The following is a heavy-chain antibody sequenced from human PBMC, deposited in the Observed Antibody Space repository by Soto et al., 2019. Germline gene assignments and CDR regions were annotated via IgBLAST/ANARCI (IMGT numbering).Heavy chain of an antibody. CDR1: GFTFSSYA. CDR2: ISYDGSNK. V-gene: IGHV3-30-3*01. J-gene: IGHJ6*02. D-gene: IGHD3-10*01. Sequence: PGGSLRLSCAASGFTFSSYAMHWVRQAPGKGLEWVAVISYDGSNKYYADSVKGRFTISRDNSKNTLYLQMNSLRAEDTAVYYCARDRVLWFGEPDLLNGGMDVWGQGTTVTVSS. CDR3: ARDRVLWFGEPDLLNGGMDV.